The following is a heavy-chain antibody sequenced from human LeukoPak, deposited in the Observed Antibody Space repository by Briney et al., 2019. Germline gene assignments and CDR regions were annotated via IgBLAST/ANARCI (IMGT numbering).Heavy chain of an antibody. Sequence: PGGSLRLSCSASGLTFSSYAMHWVRQAPGKGLEYVSAISSNGGSTYYADSVKGRFTISRDNSKNTLYLQMSSLRAEDTAVYYCGKMYAALEDYWGQEPLATVS. CDR2: ISSNGGST. CDR3: GKMYAALEDY. V-gene: IGHV3-64D*06. CDR1: GLTFSSYA. J-gene: IGHJ4*02. D-gene: IGHD2-8*01.